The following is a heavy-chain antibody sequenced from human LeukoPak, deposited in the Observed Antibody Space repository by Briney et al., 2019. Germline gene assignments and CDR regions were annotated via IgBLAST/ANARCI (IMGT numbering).Heavy chain of an antibody. Sequence: GGSLRLSCAASGFIFTSNRMNWVRQAPGKGLEWVANIKHDGSEQIYVDSVKGRFTISRDNAKDSVYLQMNSLRAEDTAVYYCTRGLGEHGGVSDRWGQGTLVIVSS. V-gene: IGHV3-7*01. J-gene: IGHJ5*02. CDR2: IKHDGSEQ. CDR1: GFIFTSNR. D-gene: IGHD3-16*01. CDR3: TRGLGEHGGVSDR.